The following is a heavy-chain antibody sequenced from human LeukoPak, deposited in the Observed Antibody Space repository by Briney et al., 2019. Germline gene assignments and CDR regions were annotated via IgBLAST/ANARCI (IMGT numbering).Heavy chain of an antibody. V-gene: IGHV3-23*01. CDR2: IIDAGAIT. CDR3: ARGGTTWHGFDS. CDR1: GFTFSSYA. Sequence: GGSLRLSCAASGFTFSSYAMSWVRQAPGKGLEWVSGIIDAGAITYYADSVKGRFTIARSQSANTLYLQMDSLRAEDTSLYYCARGGTTWHGFDSWGQGTLVSVSS. D-gene: IGHD1-14*01. J-gene: IGHJ4*02.